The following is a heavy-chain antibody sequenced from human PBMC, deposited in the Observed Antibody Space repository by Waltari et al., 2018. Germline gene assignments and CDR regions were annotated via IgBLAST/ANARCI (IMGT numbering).Heavy chain of an antibody. CDR1: GDTFSTYD. J-gene: IGHJ3*02. Sequence: QVQLVQSVAEVKKPGSSVKVSCKASGDTFSTYDITWVRQAPGQGLEWMGGIIPIFDTPSYPQKFQGRVTITADASTKTAYMELSSLRSEDTAVYYCARDVSLVVTDDDPDIWGQGTMVTVSS. CDR2: IIPIFDTP. D-gene: IGHD3-16*01. CDR3: ARDVSLVVTDDDPDI. V-gene: IGHV1-69*12.